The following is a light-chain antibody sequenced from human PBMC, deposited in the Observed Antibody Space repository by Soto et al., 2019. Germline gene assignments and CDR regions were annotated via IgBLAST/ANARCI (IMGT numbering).Light chain of an antibody. Sequence: QSALTQPASVSGSPGQSITIPCTGTSNDIGGYNYVSWYQQHPGKVPKLMIFDVSYRPSGISDRFSGSKSGNTASLTISGLQPEDEAVYYCSSYGASSTLFGGGTKLTVL. CDR2: DVS. CDR3: SSYGASSTL. V-gene: IGLV2-14*03. J-gene: IGLJ2*01. CDR1: SNDIGGYNY.